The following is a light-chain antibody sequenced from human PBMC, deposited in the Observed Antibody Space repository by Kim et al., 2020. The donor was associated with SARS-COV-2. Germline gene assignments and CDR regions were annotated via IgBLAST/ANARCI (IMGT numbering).Light chain of an antibody. CDR2: EVT. J-gene: IGLJ3*02. CDR1: SSDVGTYNR. Sequence: QSVLTQPPSVSGSPGQSVTISCTGTSSDVGTYNRVSWFQQPPGTAPKLMIYEVTGRPSGVPDRFSGSKSGNTAPLTISGLQAEDEADYYCLSYTSGGTWVFGGGTQLTVL. CDR3: LSYTSGGTWV. V-gene: IGLV2-18*02.